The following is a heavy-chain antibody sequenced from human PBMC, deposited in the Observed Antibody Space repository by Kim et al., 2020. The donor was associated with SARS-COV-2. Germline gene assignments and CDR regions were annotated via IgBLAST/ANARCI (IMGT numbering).Heavy chain of an antibody. CDR3: ARVAVTTRAIIDY. V-gene: IGHV3-21*01. Sequence: YADSVKCRFTISRDNAKNSLYLQMNSLRAEDTAVYYCARVAVTTRAIIDYWGQGTLVTVSS. D-gene: IGHD4-17*01. J-gene: IGHJ4*02.